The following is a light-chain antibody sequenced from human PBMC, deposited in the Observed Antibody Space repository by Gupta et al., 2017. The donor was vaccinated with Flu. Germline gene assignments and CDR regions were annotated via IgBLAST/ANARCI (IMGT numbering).Light chain of an antibody. CDR2: SND. Sequence: RVTISCSGSNSKIGINSLNWYQHRPGTTPNLLIYSNDQRPSGVPERFSGSKSGTSADLPISGLQAEDEADYYCAPWYDSRNGRVLGGGTKLTVL. J-gene: IGLJ3*02. CDR3: APWYDSRNGRV. V-gene: IGLV1-44*01. CDR1: NSKIGINS.